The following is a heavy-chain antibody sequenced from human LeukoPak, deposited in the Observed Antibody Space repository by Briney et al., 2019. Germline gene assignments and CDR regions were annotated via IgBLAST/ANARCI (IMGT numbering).Heavy chain of an antibody. J-gene: IGHJ5*02. Sequence: GESLQISCKGSGYSFTSYWIGWVRRMPEKGLEWMGIIYPGDSDTRYSPSFQGQVTISADKSISTAYLQWSSLKASDTAMYYCTRRRYYDSSGYSRRNWFDPWGQGTLVTVSS. CDR1: GYSFTSYW. D-gene: IGHD3-22*01. CDR2: IYPGDSDT. V-gene: IGHV5-51*01. CDR3: TRRRYYDSSGYSRRNWFDP.